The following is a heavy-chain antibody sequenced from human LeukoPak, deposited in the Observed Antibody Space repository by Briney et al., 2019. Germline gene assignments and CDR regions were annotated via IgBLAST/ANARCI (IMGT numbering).Heavy chain of an antibody. V-gene: IGHV3-23*01. Sequence: QPGGSLRLSCAASGFTFSSYAMSWVRQAPGKGLEWVSAISGSGDYTYYADSVKGRFTISRDNSKNTLYLQMNSLRAEDTAVYYCAKPFMWGYDTEEGQIDYWGQGTLVTVSS. CDR2: ISGSGDYT. CDR3: AKPFMWGYDTEEGQIDY. D-gene: IGHD3-22*01. J-gene: IGHJ4*02. CDR1: GFTFSSYA.